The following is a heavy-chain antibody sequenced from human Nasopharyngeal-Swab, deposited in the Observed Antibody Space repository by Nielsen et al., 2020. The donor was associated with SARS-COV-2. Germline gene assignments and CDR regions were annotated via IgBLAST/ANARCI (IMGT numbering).Heavy chain of an antibody. CDR1: GLTFSTYA. J-gene: IGHJ4*02. CDR2: ISGRGTDT. D-gene: IGHD6-13*01. V-gene: IGHV3-23*01. CDR3: AKDGSSTPTY. Sequence: GGSLRLSCSVSGLTFSTYAMSWVRQAPGQGMECVSAISGRGTDTYYADSLKGRFTISRDNSKNTVFLQMNSLRADDTAVYYCAKDGSSTPTYWGQGTLVSVSS.